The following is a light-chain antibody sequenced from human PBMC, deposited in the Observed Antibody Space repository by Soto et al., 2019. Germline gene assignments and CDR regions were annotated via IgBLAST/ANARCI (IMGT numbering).Light chain of an antibody. V-gene: IGKV4-1*01. CDR3: QQYYSTPQT. CDR1: QSVLYSSNNKNY. J-gene: IGKJ1*01. CDR2: WAS. Sequence: DIVMTQSPDSLDVSLGERATINYKSSQSVLYSSNNKNYLAWYQQKPGQPPKLLIYWASTRESGVPDRFSGSGSGTDFTLTISSLQAEDVAVYYCQQYYSTPQTFGQGTKVEIK.